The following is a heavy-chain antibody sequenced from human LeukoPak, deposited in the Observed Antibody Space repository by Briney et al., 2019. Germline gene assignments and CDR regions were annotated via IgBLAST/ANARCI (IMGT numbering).Heavy chain of an antibody. CDR1: GDSISSYY. V-gene: IGHV4-4*07. D-gene: IGHD2-2*01. CDR2: IYTSGST. CDR3: ARGRYCGSSSCDHYYYYYMDV. Sequence: SETLSLTCTVSGDSISSYYWSWIRQPAGKGLEWIGRIYTSGSTHYNPSLKSRVTMSVDTSKNQFSLKLSSVTAADTAVYYCARGRYCGSSSCDHYYYYYMDVWGKATTVTVS. J-gene: IGHJ6*03.